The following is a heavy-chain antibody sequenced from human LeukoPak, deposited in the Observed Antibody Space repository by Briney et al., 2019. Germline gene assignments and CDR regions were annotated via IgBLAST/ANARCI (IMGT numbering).Heavy chain of an antibody. CDR3: ARGLPTASYYYMAV. CDR2: INPNSGGT. Sequence: ASVKVSCKASGYTFTGYYMHWVRQAPGQGLEWMGWINPNSGGTNYAQNFQGRVTMTRDTSISTAYMELSRLRSDDTAVYYCARGLPTASYYYMAVWGKGTTVTVSS. V-gene: IGHV1-2*02. J-gene: IGHJ6*03. CDR1: GYTFTGYY. D-gene: IGHD2-2*01.